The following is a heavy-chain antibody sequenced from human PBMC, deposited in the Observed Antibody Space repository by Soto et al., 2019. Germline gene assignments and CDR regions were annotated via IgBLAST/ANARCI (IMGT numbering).Heavy chain of an antibody. V-gene: IGHV1-2*04. CDR2: INPNSGGT. Sequence: ASVKVSCKASGYTFTGYYMHWVRQAPGQGLEWMGWINPNSGGTNYAQKFQGWVTMTRDTSISTAYMELSRLRSDDTAVYYCARGKLPPRKGHYYYMDVWGKGTTVTVSS. CDR3: ARGKLPPRKGHYYYMDV. CDR1: GYTFTGYY. J-gene: IGHJ6*03. D-gene: IGHD2-15*01.